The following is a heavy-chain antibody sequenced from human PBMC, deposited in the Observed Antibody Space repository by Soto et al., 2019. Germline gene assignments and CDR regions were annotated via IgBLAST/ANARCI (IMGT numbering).Heavy chain of an antibody. Sequence: GASVKVSCKASGGTFSSYAISWVRRAPGQGLEWMGGIIPIFGTANYAQKFQGRVTITADESTSTAYMELSSLRSEDTAVYYCARGPIHLFGVTRTNWFDPWGQGTLVTVSS. CDR1: GGTFSSYA. V-gene: IGHV1-69*13. CDR2: IIPIFGTA. J-gene: IGHJ5*02. D-gene: IGHD3-3*01. CDR3: ARGPIHLFGVTRTNWFDP.